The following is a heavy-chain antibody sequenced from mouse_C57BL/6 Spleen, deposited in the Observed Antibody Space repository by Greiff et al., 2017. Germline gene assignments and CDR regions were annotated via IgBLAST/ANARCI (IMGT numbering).Heavy chain of an antibody. Sequence: QVQLKQPGAELVMPGASVKLSCKASGYTFTSYWMHWVKQRPGQGLEWIGEIDPSDSYTNYNQKFKGKSTLTVDKSSSTAYMQLSSLTSEDSAVYYCASRAYWGQGTLVTVSA. J-gene: IGHJ3*01. CDR1: GYTFTSYW. CDR3: ASRAY. V-gene: IGHV1-69*01. CDR2: IDPSDSYT.